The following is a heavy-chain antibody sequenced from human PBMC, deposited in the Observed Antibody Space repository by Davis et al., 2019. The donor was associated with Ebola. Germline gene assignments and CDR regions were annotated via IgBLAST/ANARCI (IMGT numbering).Heavy chain of an antibody. CDR1: GFTFSSYE. CDR3: ARDSSTAADAFDI. CDR2: ISSSGSTI. V-gene: IGHV3-48*03. D-gene: IGHD6-13*01. Sequence: LSLTCAASGFTFSSYEMNWVRQAPGKGLEWVSYISSSGSTIYYADSVKGRFTISRDNAKNSLYLQMNSLRAEDTAVYYCARDSSTAADAFDIWGQGTMVTVSS. J-gene: IGHJ3*02.